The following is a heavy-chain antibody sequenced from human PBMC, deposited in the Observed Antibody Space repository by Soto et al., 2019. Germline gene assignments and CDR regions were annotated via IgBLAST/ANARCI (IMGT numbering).Heavy chain of an antibody. CDR3: AKDRDSSGWLGFDY. J-gene: IGHJ4*02. D-gene: IGHD6-19*01. CDR2: ISNDGSNK. CDR1: GLPFSSHG. Sequence: GGSLRLSCAAPGLPFSSHGMHWVRQAPGKGLEWVAMISNDGSNKYYADSVKGRFTISRDNAKNSLYLQMNSLRVEDTALYYCAKDRDSSGWLGFDYWGQGTLVTVSS. V-gene: IGHV3-30*18.